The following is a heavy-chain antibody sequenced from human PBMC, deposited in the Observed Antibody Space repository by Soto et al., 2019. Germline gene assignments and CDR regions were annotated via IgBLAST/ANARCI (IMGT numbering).Heavy chain of an antibody. CDR2: TYYSGST. Sequence: SETLSLTCTVSGGSISSYYWSWIRQPPGKGLEWIGYTYYSGSTNYNPALKSRVTISVDTSKNQFSLKLSSVTAADTAVYYCASSNIAAAGFYYYGMDVWGRGTTVTVSS. J-gene: IGHJ6*02. D-gene: IGHD6-13*01. CDR3: ASSNIAAAGFYYYGMDV. CDR1: GGSISSYY. V-gene: IGHV4-59*01.